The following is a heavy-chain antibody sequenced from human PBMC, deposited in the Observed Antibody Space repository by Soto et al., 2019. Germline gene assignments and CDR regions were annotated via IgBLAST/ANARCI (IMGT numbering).Heavy chain of an antibody. CDR2: IYYSGST. V-gene: IGHV4-59*01. D-gene: IGHD2-15*01. CDR1: GGSISSYY. J-gene: IGHJ5*02. Sequence: PSETLSLTCTVSGGSISSYYWSWIRQPPGKGLEWIGYIYYSGSTNYNPSLKSRVTISVDTSKNQFSLKLSSVTAADTAVYYCARVGDCSGGSCVPQWNWFDPWGQGTLVTVS. CDR3: ARVGDCSGGSCVPQWNWFDP.